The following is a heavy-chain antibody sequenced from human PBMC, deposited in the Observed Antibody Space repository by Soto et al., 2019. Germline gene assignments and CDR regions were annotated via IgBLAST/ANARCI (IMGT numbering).Heavy chain of an antibody. CDR1: GFTFSSYC. CDR2: MNEDGGTT. Sequence: EVQLVESGGGLVRPGGSLRLSCAASGFTFSSYCMHWVRQAPGKGLVWVSRMNEDGGTTDYADSVKGRFTISRDNAKNTLYLQMNSLRVEDTAVYYCASDLSGRADVWGQGTTVTVSS. CDR3: ASDLSGRADV. J-gene: IGHJ6*02. D-gene: IGHD3-10*01. V-gene: IGHV3-74*02.